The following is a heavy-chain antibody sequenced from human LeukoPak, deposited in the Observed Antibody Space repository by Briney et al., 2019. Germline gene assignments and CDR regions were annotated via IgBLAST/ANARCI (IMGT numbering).Heavy chain of an antibody. V-gene: IGHV1-3*01. CDR2: INAGNGNT. D-gene: IGHD1-20*01. CDR1: GYTFTSYA. CDR3: ARDTAITGTTSALRY. J-gene: IGHJ4*02. Sequence: GASVKVSCKASGYTFTSYAMHWVRQAPGQRLEWMGWINAGNGNTKYSQKFQGRVTITRDTSASTAYMELSSLRSEDTAVYYCARDTAITGTTSALRYWGQGTLVTVSS.